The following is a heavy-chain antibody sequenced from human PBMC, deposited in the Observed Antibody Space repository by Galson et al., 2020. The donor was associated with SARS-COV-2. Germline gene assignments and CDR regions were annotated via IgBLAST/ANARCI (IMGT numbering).Heavy chain of an antibody. CDR2: ISYDGSNK. Sequence: GGSLRLSCAASGFTFSSYAMHWVRQAPGKGLEWVAVISYDGSNKYYADSVKGRFTISRDNSKNTLYLQMNSLRAEDTAVYYCARDLGEMATIGYYYYGMDVWGQGTTVTVSS. V-gene: IGHV3-30-3*01. CDR1: GFTFSSYA. CDR3: ARDLGEMATIGYYYYGMDV. D-gene: IGHD5-12*01. J-gene: IGHJ6*02.